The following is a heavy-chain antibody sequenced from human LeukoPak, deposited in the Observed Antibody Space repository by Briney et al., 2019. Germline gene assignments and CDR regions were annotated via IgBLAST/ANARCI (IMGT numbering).Heavy chain of an antibody. Sequence: PSETLSLTCTVSGGSISSSSYYWGWIRQPPGKGLEWIGSIYYSGSTYYNPSLKSRVTKSVDTSKNQFSLKLSSVTAADTAVYYCARGDDGRSAVAGHYFDYWGQGTLVTVSS. J-gene: IGHJ4*02. D-gene: IGHD6-19*01. CDR2: IYYSGST. V-gene: IGHV4-39*07. CDR1: GGSISSSSYY. CDR3: ARGDDGRSAVAGHYFDY.